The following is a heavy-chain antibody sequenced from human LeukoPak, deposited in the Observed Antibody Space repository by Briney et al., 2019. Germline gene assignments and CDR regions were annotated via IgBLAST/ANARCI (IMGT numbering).Heavy chain of an antibody. CDR3: ARHTNDYGGYRDY. CDR1: GYRFTSYW. CDR2: IYPGDSDT. D-gene: IGHD4-23*01. J-gene: IGHJ4*01. Sequence: GESLKTSCKGSGYRFTSYWIGWVRQMPGKGLEWMGIIYPGDSDTRYSPSFQGQVTISADKSISAAYLQWSRLKASDTAMYYCARHTNDYGGYRDYWGQGTLVTVSS. V-gene: IGHV5-51*01.